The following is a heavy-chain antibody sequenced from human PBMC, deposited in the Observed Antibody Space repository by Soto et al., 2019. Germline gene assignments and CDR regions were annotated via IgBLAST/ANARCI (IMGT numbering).Heavy chain of an antibody. J-gene: IGHJ6*02. V-gene: IGHV4-4*02. CDR2: IYHSGST. Sequence: PSETLSLTCAVSGGSISSSNWWSWVRQPPGKGLEWIGEIYHSGSTNYNPSLKSRVTISVDKSKNQFSLKPSSVTAADTAVYYCARGGGWKGYYYYGMDVWGQGTTVTVSS. CDR1: GGSISSSNW. D-gene: IGHD1-1*01. CDR3: ARGGGWKGYYYYGMDV.